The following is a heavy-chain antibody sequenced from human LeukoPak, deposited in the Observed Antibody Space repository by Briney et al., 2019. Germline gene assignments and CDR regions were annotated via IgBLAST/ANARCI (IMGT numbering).Heavy chain of an antibody. CDR1: GFTVSSHY. V-gene: IGHV3-66*02. CDR3: ARDCSGGSCFFDY. J-gene: IGHJ4*02. D-gene: IGHD2-15*01. CDR2: IYSGGTT. Sequence: GGSLRLSCAASGFTVSSHYMSWVRQAPGKGLEWVAVIYSGGTTYYADSVKGRFTISRDNSKNTLYLQMPSLRAEDTAVYYCARDCSGGSCFFDYWGQGTLVTVSS.